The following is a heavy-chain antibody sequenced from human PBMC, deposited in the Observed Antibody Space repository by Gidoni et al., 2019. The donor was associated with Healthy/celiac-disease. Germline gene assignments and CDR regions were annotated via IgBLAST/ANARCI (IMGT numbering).Heavy chain of an antibody. D-gene: IGHD3-10*01. CDR1: GFTFSRYD. Sequence: EVQLLESGGGVVQPGASLRLSCAASGFTFSRYDMSCVRQAQGKGLEWVSGISGSGGSTYYADSVKGRFTISRDNSKNTLYLQMNSLRAEDTAVYYCAKIHRGSGSYGRDYFDYWGQGTLVTVSS. J-gene: IGHJ4*02. V-gene: IGHV3-23*01. CDR3: AKIHRGSGSYGRDYFDY. CDR2: ISGSGGST.